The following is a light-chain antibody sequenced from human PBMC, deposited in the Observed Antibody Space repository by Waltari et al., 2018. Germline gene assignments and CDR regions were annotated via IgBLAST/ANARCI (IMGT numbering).Light chain of an antibody. V-gene: IGKV3-20*01. CDR3: QQYGSSVLYT. Sequence: VLTQSPGTLSLSPGERATLSCRASQSLTKRYVAWYQQEPGQAPRLLIYGASSRAAGIPDRCSGSGSGTDFTLTISRLEPEDFAVYYCQQYGSSVLYTFGQGTKLEIK. J-gene: IGKJ2*01. CDR2: GAS. CDR1: QSLTKRY.